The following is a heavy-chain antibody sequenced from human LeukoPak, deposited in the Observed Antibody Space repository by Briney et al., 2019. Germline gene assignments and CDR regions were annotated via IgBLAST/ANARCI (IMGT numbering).Heavy chain of an antibody. V-gene: IGHV3-21*01. CDR2: ISSSSYI. J-gene: IGHJ4*02. CDR3: ARDREVEMATPTH. CDR1: GFTFSSYS. Sequence: GGSLRLSCAASGFTFSSYSMNWIRQAPGKGLEWVSSISSSSYIYYADSVKGRFTISRDNAKNSLYLQMNSLRAEDTAVYYCARDREVEMATPTHWGQGTLVTVSS. D-gene: IGHD5-24*01.